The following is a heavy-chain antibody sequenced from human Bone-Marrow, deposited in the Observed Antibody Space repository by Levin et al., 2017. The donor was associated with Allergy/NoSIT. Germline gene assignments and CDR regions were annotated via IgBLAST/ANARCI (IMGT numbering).Heavy chain of an antibody. CDR1: GFSFSTYA. CDR2: ISSSGGAT. J-gene: IGHJ3*01. CDR3: TSLQPVTGGGAFDL. D-gene: IGHD2-15*01. Sequence: GESLKIFCEASGFSFSTYALSWVRQAPGKGLEWVSSISSSGGATYHADSVTGRFTISRDNSENTLYLQMNRLRAEDTALYYCTSLQPVTGGGAFDLWGQGTMVTVSS. V-gene: IGHV3-23*01.